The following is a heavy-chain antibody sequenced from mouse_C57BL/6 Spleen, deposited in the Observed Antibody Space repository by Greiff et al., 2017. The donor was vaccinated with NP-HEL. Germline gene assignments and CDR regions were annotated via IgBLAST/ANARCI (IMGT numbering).Heavy chain of an antibody. CDR2: INPSSGYT. V-gene: IGHV1-4*01. CDR3: ARSVVASYYYAMDY. J-gene: IGHJ4*01. D-gene: IGHD1-1*01. CDR1: GYTFTSYT. Sequence: QVQLQQSGAELARPGASVKMSCKASGYTFTSYTMHWVKQRPGQGLEWIGYINPSSGYTKYNQKFKDKATLTADKSSSTAYMQLSSLTSEDSAVYYCARSVVASYYYAMDYWGQGTSVTVSS.